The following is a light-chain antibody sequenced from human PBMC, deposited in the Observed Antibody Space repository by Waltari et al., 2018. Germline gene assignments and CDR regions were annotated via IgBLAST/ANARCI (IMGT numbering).Light chain of an antibody. CDR1: SRDVGRYKY. CDR2: DVS. CDR3: CSYAGSSFYV. Sequence: QSALTQPASVSGSPGQSLTLSCTGPSRDVGRYKYISWYQQHPGKAPKLMIYDVSKRPSGVSNRFSGSKSGNTASLTISGLQAEDEADYYCCSYAGSSFYVFGTGTKVTVL. J-gene: IGLJ1*01. V-gene: IGLV2-23*02.